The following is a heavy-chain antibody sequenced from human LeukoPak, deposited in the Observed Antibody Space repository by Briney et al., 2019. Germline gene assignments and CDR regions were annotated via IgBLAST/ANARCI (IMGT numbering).Heavy chain of an antibody. J-gene: IGHJ1*01. D-gene: IGHD6-19*01. V-gene: IGHV3-9*01. CDR2: ISWNSGSI. Sequence: KSGGSLRLSCAASGFTFSSYRMSWARHPPGKGLEWGSGISWNSGSICYADSVKGRFTISRDNAKNALYLQMNSMRAEDTALYYCANGSSGWYSYFQHWGQGTLVTVSS. CDR1: GFTFSSYR. CDR3: ANGSSGWYSYFQH.